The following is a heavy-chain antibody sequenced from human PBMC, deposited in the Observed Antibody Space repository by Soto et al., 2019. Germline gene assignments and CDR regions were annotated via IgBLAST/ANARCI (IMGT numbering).Heavy chain of an antibody. V-gene: IGHV3-48*02. D-gene: IGHD6-19*01. J-gene: IGHJ6*03. CDR3: ARGGDSSGWYYYYDYMDV. CDR1: GFTFSSYS. Sequence: GGSLRLSCAASGFTFSSYSMNWVRQAPGKGLEWVSYISRSSSTIYYADSVKGRFTISRDNAKNSLYLQMNSLRDEATAMYFCARGGDSSGWYYYYDYMDVWGKGTTVTVSS. CDR2: ISRSSSTI.